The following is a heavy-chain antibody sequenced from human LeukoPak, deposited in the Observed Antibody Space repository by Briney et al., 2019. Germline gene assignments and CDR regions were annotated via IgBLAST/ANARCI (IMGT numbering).Heavy chain of an antibody. V-gene: IGHV4-34*01. CDR1: GGSFSGYY. J-gene: IGHJ5*02. CDR3: ARAVPPYYYGSGDNWFDP. CDR2: INHSGST. Sequence: SETLSLTCAVYGGSFSGYYWSWIRQPPGKGLEWIGEINHSGSTNYNPSLKSRVTISVDTSKNQFSLKLSSVTAADTAVYYCARAVPPYYYGSGDNWFDPWGQGTLVTVSS. D-gene: IGHD3-10*01.